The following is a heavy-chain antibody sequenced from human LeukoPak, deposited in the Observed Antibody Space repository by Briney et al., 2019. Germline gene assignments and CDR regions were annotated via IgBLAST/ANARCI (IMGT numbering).Heavy chain of an antibody. D-gene: IGHD6-19*01. CDR2: INPSAGST. CDR1: GYTFTSYY. CDR3: ARKGDIAVAGLVLDH. J-gene: IGHJ4*02. Sequence: VASVKVSFKASGYTFTSYYLHWVRQAPGQGLEWMGIINPSAGSTSYAQKFQGRVTMTRDTSTSTVYMELGSLRSEDTAVYYCARKGDIAVAGLVLDHWGQGTLVTVSS. V-gene: IGHV1-46*01.